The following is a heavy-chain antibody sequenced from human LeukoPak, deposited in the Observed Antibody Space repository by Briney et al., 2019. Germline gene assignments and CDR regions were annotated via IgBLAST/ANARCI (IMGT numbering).Heavy chain of an antibody. CDR3: ARGRYCSGGSCYSFPY. V-gene: IGHV1-2*02. CDR2: INPNSGGT. Sequence: ASVKVSCKASGYMFTRYGINWVRQAPGQGLEWMGWINPNSGGTNYAQKFQGRVTMTRDTSISTAYMELSRLRSDDTAVYYCARGRYCSGGSCYSFPYWGQGTLVTVSS. J-gene: IGHJ4*02. D-gene: IGHD2-15*01. CDR1: GYMFTRYG.